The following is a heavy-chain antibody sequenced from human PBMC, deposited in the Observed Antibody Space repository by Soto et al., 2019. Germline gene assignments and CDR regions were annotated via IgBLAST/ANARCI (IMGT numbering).Heavy chain of an antibody. CDR1: GYTFTGYD. J-gene: IGHJ6*03. CDR3: ARASGPHTAMVTDYYYYMDV. V-gene: IGHV1-8*01. CDR2: MNPNSGNT. Sequence: ASVKVSCKASGYTFTGYDINWVRQATGQGLEWMGWMNPNSGNTGYAQKFQGRVTMTRNTSISTAYMELSSLRSEDTAVYYCARASGPHTAMVTDYYYYMDVWGKGTTVTVSS. D-gene: IGHD5-18*01.